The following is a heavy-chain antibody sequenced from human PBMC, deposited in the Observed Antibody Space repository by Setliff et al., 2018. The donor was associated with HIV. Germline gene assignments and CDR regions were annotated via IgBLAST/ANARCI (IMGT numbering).Heavy chain of an antibody. CDR2: IYHSGST. V-gene: IGHV4-38-2*02. Sequence: SETLSLTCIVSGDSISSRYYWGWIRQSPGKGLEWIGTIYHSGSTYYNPSLKSRVTISVDTSKSQFSLRLNSVTATDTALYYCARGRFHRLHRPYSGSGSLGIQYFDYWGQGTLVTVSS. D-gene: IGHD3-10*01. CDR1: GDSISSRYY. CDR3: ARGRFHRLHRPYSGSGSLGIQYFDY. J-gene: IGHJ4*02.